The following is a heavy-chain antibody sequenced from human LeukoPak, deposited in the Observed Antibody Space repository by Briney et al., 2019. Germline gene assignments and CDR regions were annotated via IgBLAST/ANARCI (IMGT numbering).Heavy chain of an antibody. CDR1: GFTFSSYS. V-gene: IGHV3-21*01. J-gene: IGHJ5*02. CDR3: ARGYSSGWYSGTNWFDP. CDR2: ISSSSSYI. D-gene: IGHD6-19*01. Sequence: GGSLRLSCAASGFTFSSYSMNWARQAPGKGLESVSSISSSSSYIYYADSLKGRFTISRDKAKKSLYLQMNSMRAEDTAVYYCARGYSSGWYSGTNWFDPWGQGTLVTVSS.